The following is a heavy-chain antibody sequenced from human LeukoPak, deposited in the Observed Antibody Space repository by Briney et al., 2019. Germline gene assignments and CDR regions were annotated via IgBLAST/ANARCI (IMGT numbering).Heavy chain of an antibody. CDR3: ARARLRLHLPDY. CDR1: GGSISGYY. V-gene: IGHV4-59*12. J-gene: IGHJ4*02. Sequence: SETLSLTCSVSGGSISGYYWSWIRQPPGRGLEWIGSIFYSGSTSYNPSLKSRVSFSLDTSKNQFSLKLSSVTAADTAVYYCARARLRLHLPDYWGQGTLVTVSS. D-gene: IGHD5-12*01. CDR2: IFYSGST.